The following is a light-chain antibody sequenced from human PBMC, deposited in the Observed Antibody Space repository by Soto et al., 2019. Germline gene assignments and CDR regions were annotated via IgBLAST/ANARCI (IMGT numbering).Light chain of an antibody. Sequence: DIQMTQSPSTLSASVGDRVTITCRASQNIHEWLAWYQQKPGKDTKLVIYKASGLESGVPATFSGSGSGTEFALTISSLQANEIATYYCQHYCAFGQGTKVEIK. CDR2: KAS. CDR3: QHYCA. J-gene: IGKJ1*01. CDR1: QNIHEW. V-gene: IGKV1-5*03.